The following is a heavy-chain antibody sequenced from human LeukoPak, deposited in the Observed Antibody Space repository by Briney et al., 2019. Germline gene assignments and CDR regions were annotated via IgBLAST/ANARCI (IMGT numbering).Heavy chain of an antibody. CDR3: GGVVFCGGCACAY. CDR1: GYTFINYA. CDR2: INAGHGDT. Sequence: ASVKVSCKASGYTFINYAIHWVRQAPGQSLEWMGWINAGHGDTTYSQEFQGRVTITRDTSSSTAYMELSSLRSGDMAVYYCGGVVFCGGCACAYWGQGTLVTVSS. V-gene: IGHV1-3*03. J-gene: IGHJ4*02. D-gene: IGHD2-21*01.